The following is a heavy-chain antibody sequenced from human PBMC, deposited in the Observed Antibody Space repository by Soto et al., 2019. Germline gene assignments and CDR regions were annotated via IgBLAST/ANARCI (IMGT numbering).Heavy chain of an antibody. J-gene: IGHJ6*03. Sequence: GPVKVSCKVSGYTLTELSMHWVRQAPGKGLEWMGGFDPEDGETIYAQKFQGRVTITADKSTSTAYMELSSLRSEDTAVYYCVSQPSGWLPQHNYYYYMDVWGKGTTVTVSS. V-gene: IGHV1-24*01. CDR2: FDPEDGET. CDR1: GYTLTELS. D-gene: IGHD5-12*01. CDR3: VSQPSGWLPQHNYYYYMDV.